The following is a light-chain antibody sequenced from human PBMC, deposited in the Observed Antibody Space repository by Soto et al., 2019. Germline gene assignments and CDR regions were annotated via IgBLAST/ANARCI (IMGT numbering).Light chain of an antibody. CDR3: QQYDNSIT. CDR1: QSVSSNN. CDR2: GAS. Sequence: EIVLTQSPGTLSLSPGDTATLSCRASQSVSSNNLAWYHQKPGQTPRLLIYGASSRATGIPDRFSGSGSGTDFTLTISRLEREDFAVYYCQQYDNSITFGQGTRLEIE. V-gene: IGKV3-20*01. J-gene: IGKJ5*01.